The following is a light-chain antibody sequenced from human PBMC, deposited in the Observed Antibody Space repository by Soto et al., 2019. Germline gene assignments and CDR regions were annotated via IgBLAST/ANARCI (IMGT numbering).Light chain of an antibody. CDR1: QSVTSNY. CDR3: QQYHDWPRT. CDR2: GAS. V-gene: IGKV3-20*01. J-gene: IGKJ2*01. Sequence: DIVLTQSPGTLSLSPGERATLSCRASQSVTSNYLAWYQQKPGQAPRLLIHGASSRATGIPDRFSGSGSGTDFTLTISRLEPEDFVVYFCQQYHDWPRTFGQGTKLDIK.